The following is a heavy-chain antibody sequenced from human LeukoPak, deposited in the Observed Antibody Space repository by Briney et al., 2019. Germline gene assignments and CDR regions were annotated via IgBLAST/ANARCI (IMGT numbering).Heavy chain of an antibody. Sequence: GGSLRLSCAASGFTFSSYAMGWVRQAPGKGLEWVSLVSGSGGGTYYADSVKGRFTISRDNSKNTLFLQMNSLRAEDTAIYYCAKRSCSSSGCYRLDYRGQGTLVTVSS. V-gene: IGHV3-23*01. D-gene: IGHD2-2*01. CDR2: VSGSGGGT. CDR1: GFTFSSYA. CDR3: AKRSCSSSGCYRLDY. J-gene: IGHJ4*02.